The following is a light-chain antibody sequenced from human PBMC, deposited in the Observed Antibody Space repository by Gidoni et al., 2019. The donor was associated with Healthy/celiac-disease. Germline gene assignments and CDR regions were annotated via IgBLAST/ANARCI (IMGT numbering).Light chain of an antibody. Sequence: SQSISSYLNWYQQKPGKAPKLMIYAASSLQSGVPSRFSGSGSGTDFTLTISSLQPEDFATYYCQQSYSTPYTFGQGTKLEIK. CDR3: QQSYSTPYT. CDR1: QSISSY. V-gene: IGKV1-39*01. CDR2: AAS. J-gene: IGKJ2*01.